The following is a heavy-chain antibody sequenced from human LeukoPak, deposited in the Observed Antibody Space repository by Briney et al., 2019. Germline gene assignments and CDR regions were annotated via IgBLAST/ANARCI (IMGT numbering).Heavy chain of an antibody. CDR3: ATGGAAAGLNWFDP. V-gene: IGHV1-24*01. D-gene: IGHD6-13*01. Sequence: GASVKVSCKVSGYTLTELSMHWVRQAPGKGLEWMGGIDPEDGETIYAQKFQGRVTMTEDTSTDTAYMELSSLRSEDTAVYYCATGGAAAGLNWFDPWGQGTLVTVSS. CDR1: GYTLTELS. J-gene: IGHJ5*02. CDR2: IDPEDGET.